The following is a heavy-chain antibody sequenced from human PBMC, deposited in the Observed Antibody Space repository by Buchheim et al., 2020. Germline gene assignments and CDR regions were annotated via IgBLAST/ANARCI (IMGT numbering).Heavy chain of an antibody. D-gene: IGHD4-17*01. Sequence: QVQLVQSGAEVKKPGSSVKVSCKASGDSFTSYAFSWVRQAPGQGLEWVGGIIPLFGTANYAQKFQGRVTITADKSASAAYMDLSSLRSEDTAVYYCARGHPYDYGDNVPSGYFDYWGQGTL. CDR3: ARGHPYDYGDNVPSGYFDY. CDR2: IIPLFGTA. J-gene: IGHJ4*02. V-gene: IGHV1-69*06. CDR1: GDSFTSYA.